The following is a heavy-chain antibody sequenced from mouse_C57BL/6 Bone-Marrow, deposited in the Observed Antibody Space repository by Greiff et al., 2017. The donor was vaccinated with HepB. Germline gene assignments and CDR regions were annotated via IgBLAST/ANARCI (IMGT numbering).Heavy chain of an antibody. Sequence: QVQLQQSGPELVKPGASVKISCKASGYAFSSSWMNWVKQRPGKGLEWIGRIYPGDGDTNYNGKFKGKATLTADKSSSTAYMQLSSLTSEDSAVYFCARSIYYYGSSYPLYAMDYWGQGTSVTVSS. V-gene: IGHV1-82*01. CDR2: IYPGDGDT. J-gene: IGHJ4*01. CDR3: ARSIYYYGSSYPLYAMDY. CDR1: GYAFSSSW. D-gene: IGHD1-1*01.